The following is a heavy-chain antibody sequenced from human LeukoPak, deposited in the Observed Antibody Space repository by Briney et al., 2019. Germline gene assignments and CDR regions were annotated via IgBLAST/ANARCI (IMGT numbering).Heavy chain of an antibody. D-gene: IGHD4-11*01. V-gene: IGHV3-33*06. J-gene: IGHJ4*02. CDR2: IWSDATNE. Sequence: GTSLRLSCEASGFTFSHFGMHWVRQAPGKGLEWVAVIWSDATNEYYADFVKGRFTISRDNFKNTVSLQMNSLRAEDTAVYYCAKDAQRGFDDSNSLEHWGQGSLVTVSS. CDR1: GFTFSHFG. CDR3: AKDAQRGFDDSNSLEH.